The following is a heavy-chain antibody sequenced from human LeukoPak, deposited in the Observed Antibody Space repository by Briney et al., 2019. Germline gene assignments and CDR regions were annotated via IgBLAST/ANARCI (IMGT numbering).Heavy chain of an antibody. CDR2: INHSGST. D-gene: IGHD2-2*01. CDR3: ARGVIVVVPAAMFDY. CDR1: GGSFSGYY. Sequence: KPSETLSLTSAVYGGSFSGYYWSWIRQPPGKGLEWIGEINHSGSTNYNPSLKSRVTLSVDTSKNQFSLKLSSVTAADTAVYYCARGVIVVVPAAMFDYWGQGTLVTVSS. V-gene: IGHV4-34*01. J-gene: IGHJ4*02.